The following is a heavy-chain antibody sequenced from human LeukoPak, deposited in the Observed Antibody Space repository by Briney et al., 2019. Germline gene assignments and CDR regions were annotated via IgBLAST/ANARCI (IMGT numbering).Heavy chain of an antibody. CDR2: ISYDRSNK. CDR3: AKDYYGSGSYYCDY. D-gene: IGHD3-10*01. CDR1: GFTFSSYG. V-gene: IGHV3-30*18. J-gene: IGHJ4*02. Sequence: GGSLRLSCAASGFTFSSYGMHWVRQAPGKGLEWVAVISYDRSNKYYADSVKGRFTISRDNSKNTLYLQMNSLRAEDTAVYYCAKDYYGSGSYYCDYWGQGTLVTVSS.